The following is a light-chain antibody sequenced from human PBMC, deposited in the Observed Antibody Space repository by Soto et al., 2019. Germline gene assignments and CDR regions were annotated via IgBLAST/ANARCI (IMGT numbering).Light chain of an antibody. J-gene: IGKJ4*01. CDR1: QSINSW. CDR2: KAS. V-gene: IGKV1-5*03. Sequence: DIQMTQSPSTLSASVGDRVTITCRASQSINSWLAWYQQKPGKAPKLLIYKASSLESGVPSRFSGSGSGTEFTLTISSLQSDDFATYYCQQYKTYVTFGGGTKVEIK. CDR3: QQYKTYVT.